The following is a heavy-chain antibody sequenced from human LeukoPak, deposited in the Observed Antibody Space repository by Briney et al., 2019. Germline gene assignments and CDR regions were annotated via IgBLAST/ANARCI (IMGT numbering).Heavy chain of an antibody. CDR2: ISGSGGST. D-gene: IGHD3-3*01. J-gene: IGHJ2*01. CDR1: GFTFSSYG. CDR3: AKDKSLSGYPYWYFDL. V-gene: IGHV3-23*01. Sequence: PGGSLRLSCAASGFTFSSYGMHWVRQAPGKGLEWVSAISGSGGSTYYADSVKGRFTISRDNSKNTLYLQMNSLRAEDTAVYYCAKDKSLSGYPYWYFDLWGRGTLVTVSS.